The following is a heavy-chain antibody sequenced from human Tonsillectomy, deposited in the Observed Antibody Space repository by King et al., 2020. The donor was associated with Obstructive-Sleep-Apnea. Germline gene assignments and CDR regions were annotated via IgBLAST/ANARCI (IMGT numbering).Heavy chain of an antibody. CDR1: GFSISSGYY. Sequence: QLQESGPGLVKTSETLSLTCTVSGFSISSGYYWGWIRQPPWKGLEWMVIMYHSGNPHCNPSLESRVTISVETFKNQFSLQLRSVTAADTAVYYCARADGYNFGQHSYFDYWGQGTLVTVSS. J-gene: IGHJ4*02. D-gene: IGHD5-24*01. CDR3: ARADGYNFGQHSYFDY. CDR2: MYHSGNP. V-gene: IGHV4-38-2*02.